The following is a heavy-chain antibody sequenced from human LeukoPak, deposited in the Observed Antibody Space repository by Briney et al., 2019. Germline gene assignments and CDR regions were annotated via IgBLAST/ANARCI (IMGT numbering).Heavy chain of an antibody. CDR3: ARGVLGYYGSGRA. V-gene: IGHV1-2*06. CDR2: INPNSGGT. D-gene: IGHD3-10*01. J-gene: IGHJ5*02. Sequence: ASVKVSCKASGYTFTGYYMHWVRQAPGQGLEWMGRINPNSGGTNYAQKFQGRVTMTWDTSISTAYMELSRLRSDDTAVYYCARGVLGYYGSGRAWGQGTLVTVSS. CDR1: GYTFTGYY.